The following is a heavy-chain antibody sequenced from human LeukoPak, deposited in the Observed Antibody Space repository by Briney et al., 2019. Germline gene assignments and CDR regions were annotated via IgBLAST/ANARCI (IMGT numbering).Heavy chain of an antibody. J-gene: IGHJ4*02. CDR2: ISSGSSYI. D-gene: IGHD1-26*01. CDR3: ARYSGTYRDY. CDR1: GFTFSNYN. V-gene: IGHV3-21*01. Sequence: GGSLRLSCAASGFTFSNYNMNWVRQAPGKGLEWVSSISSGSSYIFYADSVKGRFTISRDNAKNSLYLQMNSLRVEDTALYYCARYSGTYRDYWGQETLVTVSS.